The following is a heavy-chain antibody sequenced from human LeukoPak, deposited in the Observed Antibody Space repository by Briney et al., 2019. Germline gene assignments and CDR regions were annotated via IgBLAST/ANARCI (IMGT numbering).Heavy chain of an antibody. J-gene: IGHJ4*02. V-gene: IGHV3-30*02. CDR3: ASQSWYYYDSSGYYCDY. Sequence: GGSLRLSCAASGFTFNIYGMHWVRQAPGKGLEWVSFIRNDGRLTYYADSVKGRFTISRDNSKNTLYLQMNSLRAEDTAVYYCASQSWYYYDSSGYYCDYWGQGTLVTVSS. D-gene: IGHD3-22*01. CDR1: GFTFNIYG. CDR2: IRNDGRLT.